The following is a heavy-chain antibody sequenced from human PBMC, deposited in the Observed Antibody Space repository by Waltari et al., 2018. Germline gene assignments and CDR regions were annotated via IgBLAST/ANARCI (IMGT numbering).Heavy chain of an antibody. CDR1: GYTFTSYA. CDR3: ASSAMVLGGELMD. CDR2: INAGNGNT. Sequence: QVQLVQSGAEVKKPGASVKVSCKASGYTFTSYAMHWVRQAPGQRLEWMGWINAGNGNTKYSQELQGRVTITRDTSASTAYMELSSLRSEDMAVYYCASSAMVLGGELMDWGQGTLVTVSS. J-gene: IGHJ4*02. V-gene: IGHV1-3*03. D-gene: IGHD5-18*01.